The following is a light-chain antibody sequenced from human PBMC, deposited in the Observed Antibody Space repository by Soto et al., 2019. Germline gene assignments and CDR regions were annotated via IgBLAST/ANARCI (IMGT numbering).Light chain of an antibody. V-gene: IGKV1-5*01. Sequence: DIQMTQPPSTLSASVGDRVTITCRASQSISSWLAWYQQKPGKAPKLLIYDASSLESGVPSRFSGSVSGTEFTLTISILQPDDFATYYCQQYNSYWTFGQGTKVEIK. CDR1: QSISSW. J-gene: IGKJ1*01. CDR3: QQYNSYWT. CDR2: DAS.